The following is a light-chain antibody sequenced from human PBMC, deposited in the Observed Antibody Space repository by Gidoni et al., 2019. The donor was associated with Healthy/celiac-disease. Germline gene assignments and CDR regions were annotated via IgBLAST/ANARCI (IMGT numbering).Light chain of an antibody. CDR3: QQLNSYPRT. V-gene: IGKV1-9*01. Sequence: DIQLTQSPSFLSASVGVRVTITCRAIQGISSYLAWYQQKPGKAPKLLIYAASTLQSAVPSRFSGSGSGTEFTLTISSLQPEDFATYYCQQLNSYPRTFXQXTKVXIK. J-gene: IGKJ1*01. CDR1: QGISSY. CDR2: AAS.